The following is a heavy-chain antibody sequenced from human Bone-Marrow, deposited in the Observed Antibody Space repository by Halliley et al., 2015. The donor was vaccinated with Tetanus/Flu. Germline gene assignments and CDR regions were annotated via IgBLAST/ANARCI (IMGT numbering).Heavy chain of an antibody. Sequence: QLVQSGVEVKEPGESLKISCKGSGYTFSTYWIAWVRQMPGKGLEWMGIIYPGDSDTRYSPPFEGQVTISADKSINTAYLQWISLKAAGSAMYYCSRHSAAGKPGNNFFYYYGMDVWGQGTTVFVSS. CDR1: GYTFSTYW. V-gene: IGHV5-51*01. CDR2: IYPGDSDT. D-gene: IGHD6-13*01. J-gene: IGHJ6*02. CDR3: SRHSAAGKPGNNFFYYYGMDV.